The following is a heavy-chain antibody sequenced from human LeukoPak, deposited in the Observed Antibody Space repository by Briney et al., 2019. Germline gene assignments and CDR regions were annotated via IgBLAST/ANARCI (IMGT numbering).Heavy chain of an antibody. D-gene: IGHD3-9*01. CDR3: AGVLRYFDWLFDY. V-gene: IGHV3-23*01. Sequence: GGSLRLSCAASGFTFSSYAMSWVRQAPGKGLEWVSAISGSGGSTYYADSVKGQFTISRDNSKNTLYLQMNSLRAEDTAVYYCAGVLRYFDWLFDYWGQGTLVTVSS. J-gene: IGHJ4*02. CDR1: GFTFSSYA. CDR2: ISGSGGST.